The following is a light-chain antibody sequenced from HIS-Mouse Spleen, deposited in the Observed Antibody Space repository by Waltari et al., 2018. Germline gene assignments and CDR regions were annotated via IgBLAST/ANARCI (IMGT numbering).Light chain of an antibody. CDR2: DDS. CDR1: NIGSKS. V-gene: IGLV3-21*02. J-gene: IGLJ1*01. CDR3: QVWDSSSDHYV. Sequence: SYVLTQPPSVSVAPGQTARITCGGNNIGSKSVHWYQQKPGQAPVLVVYDDSDRPSGIPGRFAGSNSGNTATLTISRVEAGDEADYCCQVWDSSSDHYVFGTGTKVTVL.